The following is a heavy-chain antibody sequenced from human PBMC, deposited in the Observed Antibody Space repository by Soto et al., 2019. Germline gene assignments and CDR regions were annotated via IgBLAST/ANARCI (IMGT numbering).Heavy chain of an antibody. V-gene: IGHV1-18*01. CDR2: INGYNGNT. D-gene: IGHD3-16*01. CDR1: GYTFTRSG. Sequence: QVQLVQSGAEVKKPGASVKVSCKASGYTFTRSGISWVRQAPGQGPEWMGWINGYNGNTNYTQKIQGRITMTTDTPTSTAYMELRSLRSDDTAVYYCARMGDVPYYYYGMDVWGQGTTVIVSS. CDR3: ARMGDVPYYYYGMDV. J-gene: IGHJ6*02.